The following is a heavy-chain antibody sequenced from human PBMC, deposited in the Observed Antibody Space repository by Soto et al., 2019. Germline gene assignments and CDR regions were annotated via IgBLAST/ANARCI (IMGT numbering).Heavy chain of an antibody. D-gene: IGHD3-10*01. CDR2: ISSGSATI. CDR1: GFTFSTYS. CDR3: ASAGSYRFDY. J-gene: IGHJ4*01. Sequence: PGGSLRLSCAASGFTFSTYSMNWVRQAPGKGLEWVSYISSGSATIYYADSVKGRFTISRDNAKNTLYLQMNSLTTEDTAVYYCASAGSYRFDYWGHGTLVTVSS. V-gene: IGHV3-48*01.